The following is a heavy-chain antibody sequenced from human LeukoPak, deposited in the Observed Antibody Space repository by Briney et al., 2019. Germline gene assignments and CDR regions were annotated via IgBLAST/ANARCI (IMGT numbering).Heavy chain of an antibody. CDR3: ATLTAAAGKSRFDY. J-gene: IGHJ4*02. Sequence: PSETLSLTCSVSGVSISSGSYFWSWIRQYPGKGQEWIGHISNSGSTYYNPSLKSRVTISVDTSKNQFSLKLSTVAAADTAVYYCATLTAAAGKSRFDYWGQGTLVTVSS. CDR1: GVSISSGSYF. V-gene: IGHV4-31*03. D-gene: IGHD6-13*01. CDR2: ISNSGST.